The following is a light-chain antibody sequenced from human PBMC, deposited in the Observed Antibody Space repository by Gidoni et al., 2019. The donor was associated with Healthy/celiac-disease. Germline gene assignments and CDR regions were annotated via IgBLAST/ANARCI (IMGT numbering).Light chain of an antibody. J-gene: IGLJ3*02. Sequence: NFMLTQPHSVLESPGKTVTISCTRSSGSIASNYVQWYQQLPGSSPTTVIYEDNQRPSGVPARFSDSIDSSSNSASLTISGLKTEDEADYYCQSYDSSNSWVFGGGTKLTVL. CDR2: EDN. CDR3: QSYDSSNSWV. V-gene: IGLV6-57*01. CDR1: SGSIASNY.